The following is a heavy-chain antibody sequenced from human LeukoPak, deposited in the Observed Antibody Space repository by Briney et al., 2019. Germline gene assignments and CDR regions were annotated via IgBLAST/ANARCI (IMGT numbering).Heavy chain of an antibody. CDR2: INEDGSEK. V-gene: IGHV3-7*01. CDR3: ARGETMDV. Sequence: GSLRLSCVALEFSFETYWMSWVRQAPGKGPEWVANINEDGSEKHYVGSVRGRFTISRDNADNSLHLQMNSLRPEDMAVYYCARGETMDVWGTGTTVTVSS. J-gene: IGHJ6*03. CDR1: EFSFETYW. D-gene: IGHD5-24*01.